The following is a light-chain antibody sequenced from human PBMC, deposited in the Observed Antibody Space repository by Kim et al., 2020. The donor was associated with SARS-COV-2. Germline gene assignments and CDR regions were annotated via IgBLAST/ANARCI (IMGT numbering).Light chain of an antibody. Sequence: ASVGDRVTIACRASQSISSYLNLYQQQPGKAPKLLIYAASSLQSGVPSRFSGSGSGTDFTLTISSLQPEDFATYYCQQSYSTPRTFGQGTRLEIK. CDR1: QSISSY. CDR2: AAS. CDR3: QQSYSTPRT. J-gene: IGKJ5*01. V-gene: IGKV1-39*01.